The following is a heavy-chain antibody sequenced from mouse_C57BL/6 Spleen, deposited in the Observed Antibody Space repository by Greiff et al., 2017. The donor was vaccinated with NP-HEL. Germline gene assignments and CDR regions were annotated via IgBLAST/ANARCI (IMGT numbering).Heavy chain of an antibody. CDR2: IYPGSGNT. Sequence: LQESGAELVRPGASVKLSCKASGYTFTDYYINWVKQRPGQGLEWIARIYPGSGNTYYNEKFKGKATLTAEKSSSTAYMQLSSLTSEDSAVYFCARDYGSYWGQGTTLTVSS. V-gene: IGHV1-76*01. J-gene: IGHJ2*01. CDR1: GYTFTDYY. CDR3: ARDYGSY. D-gene: IGHD1-1*01.